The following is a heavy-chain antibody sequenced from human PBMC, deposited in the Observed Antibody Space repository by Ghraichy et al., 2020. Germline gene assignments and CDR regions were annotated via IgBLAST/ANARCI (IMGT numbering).Heavy chain of an antibody. CDR1: GFTFINYG. Sequence: GGSLRLSCAASGFTFINYGMTWVRQAPGKGLEWVSTITGSGTNTYYADSVKGRFTISRDNSKNTLNLQMNSLRAEDMAIYYCARLRGPKIPAAEDFWGQGTLVTVSS. CDR3: ARLRGPKIPAAEDF. D-gene: IGHD6-13*01. J-gene: IGHJ4*02. CDR2: ITGSGTNT. V-gene: IGHV3-23*01.